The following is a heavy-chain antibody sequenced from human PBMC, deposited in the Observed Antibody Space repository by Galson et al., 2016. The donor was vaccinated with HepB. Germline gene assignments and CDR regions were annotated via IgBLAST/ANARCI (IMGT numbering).Heavy chain of an antibody. CDR3: AGARYKYGSPGMDV. D-gene: IGHD5-18*01. V-gene: IGHV4-34*01. CDR1: GGSFSGYY. Sequence: SLTCAVYGGSFSGYYWSWIRQPPGKGLEWIGEINDSVSTNYNPSLKNRVIISVDTSKNQFSLKVRSVNAADTGVYFCAGARYKYGSPGMDVWGQGTTVTVSS. CDR2: INDSVST. J-gene: IGHJ6*02.